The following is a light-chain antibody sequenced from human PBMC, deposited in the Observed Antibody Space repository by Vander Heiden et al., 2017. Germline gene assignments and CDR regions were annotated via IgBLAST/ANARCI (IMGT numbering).Light chain of an antibody. Sequence: SPSSLSVSAGERVTISCRASQSVSSYLHWYQQKPGQAPKLLIYATSTLPSGVPRRFSGSGSGTEFTLSISSLQSEDFAAYHCQQCNSYPSTFGQGTKLDFK. CDR3: QQCNSYPST. V-gene: IGKV1-39*01. CDR1: QSVSSY. CDR2: ATS. J-gene: IGKJ2*02.